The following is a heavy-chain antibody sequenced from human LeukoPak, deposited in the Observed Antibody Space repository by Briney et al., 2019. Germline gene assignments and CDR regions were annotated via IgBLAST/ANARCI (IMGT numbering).Heavy chain of an antibody. CDR1: GGSFSGYY. CDR3: ARINSGWWGYYYYYYMDV. D-gene: IGHD6-19*01. J-gene: IGHJ6*03. Sequence: SETLSLTCAVYGGSFSGYYWSWIRQPPGKGLEWIGEINHSGSTNYNPSLKSRVTISVDTSKNQFSLKLSSVTAADTAVYYCARINSGWWGYYYYYYMDVWGKGTAVTVSS. CDR2: INHSGST. V-gene: IGHV4-34*01.